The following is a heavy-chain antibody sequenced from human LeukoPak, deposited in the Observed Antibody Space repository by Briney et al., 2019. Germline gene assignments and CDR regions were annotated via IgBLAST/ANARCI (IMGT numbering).Heavy chain of an antibody. J-gene: IGHJ4*02. CDR2: ISAYNGNT. CDR3: AREGGGSSSWYY. D-gene: IGHD6-13*01. CDR1: GYTSTSYS. V-gene: IGHV1-18*04. Sequence: EACLTLLYQPAGYTSTSYSMRWVREAPGQEIEWMGWISAYNGNTNYAQKLQGRVTMTTDTSTSTAYMELRSLRSDDTAVYYCAREGGGSSSWYYWGQGTLVTVSS.